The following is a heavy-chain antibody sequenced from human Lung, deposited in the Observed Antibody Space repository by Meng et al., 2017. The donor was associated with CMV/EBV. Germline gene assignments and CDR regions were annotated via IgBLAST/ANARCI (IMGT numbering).Heavy chain of an antibody. V-gene: IGHV4-59*01. CDR3: AGLYSSGWYFDS. CDR2: MFSSGST. CDR1: GGSISNNY. D-gene: IGHD6-19*01. Sequence: QVQLQESGPGLVKPSETLSLTCAVSGGSISNNYWSWIRQPPGKGLEWIGYMFSSGSTYYNPSLKSRVTISLDTSKNQFSLKLNSVSSADTAVYYCAGLYSSGWYFDSWGQGTLVTVSS. J-gene: IGHJ4*02.